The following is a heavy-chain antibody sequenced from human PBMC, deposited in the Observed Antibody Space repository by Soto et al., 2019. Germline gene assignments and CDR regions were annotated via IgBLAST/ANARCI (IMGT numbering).Heavy chain of an antibody. D-gene: IGHD1-26*01. CDR2: IQNSGTA. CDR3: ARHENGGTYPLAY. J-gene: IGHJ4*02. Sequence: SETLSLTCTVSGGSISSSRCYSCWIRQPPGKGLECIASIQNSGTAYYNPSLRSRVTISVDTSRNQFSLHLNSVTAADTAVYFCARHENGGTYPLAYWGQGTLVTVSS. V-gene: IGHV4-39*01. CDR1: GGSISSSRCY.